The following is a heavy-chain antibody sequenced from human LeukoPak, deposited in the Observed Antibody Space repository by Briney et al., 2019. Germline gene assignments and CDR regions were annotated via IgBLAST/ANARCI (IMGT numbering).Heavy chain of an antibody. V-gene: IGHV3-13*01. Sequence: GGSLRLSCAASGFTFSSYGMHWVRQATGKGLKWVSAIGTAGDTYYPGSVKGRFTISRENAKNSLYLQMNSLRAGDTAVYYCARVQGLDFRWYFDLWGRGTLVTVSS. CDR3: ARVQGLDFRWYFDL. CDR1: GFTFSSYG. J-gene: IGHJ2*01. CDR2: IGTAGDT.